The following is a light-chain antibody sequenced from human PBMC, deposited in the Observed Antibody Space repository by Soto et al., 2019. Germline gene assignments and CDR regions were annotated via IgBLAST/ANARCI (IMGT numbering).Light chain of an antibody. V-gene: IGKV1-5*01. J-gene: IGKJ1*01. CDR1: QTISSW. Sequence: DIQMTQSPSTLSGSVGDRVTITCRASQTISSWLAWYQQKPGKAPKLLIYAASTLQSGVPSRFSGSGSGTDFTLTISCLQSEDLATYYCQHYSAFSVTFGQGTKVDIK. CDR3: QHYSAFSVT. CDR2: AAS.